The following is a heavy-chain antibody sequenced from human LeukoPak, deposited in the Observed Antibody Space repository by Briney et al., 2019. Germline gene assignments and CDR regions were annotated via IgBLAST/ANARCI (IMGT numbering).Heavy chain of an antibody. CDR3: STSVYGGNSEGY. CDR2: ISGSGGST. Sequence: PGGSLRLSCAASGLTFSSYAMSWVRQAPGKGLEWVSGISGSGGSTNYADSVKGRFTISRDNSRNTLYLQMNSLRAEDTAVFYCSTSVYGGNSEGYWGQGTLVTVSS. CDR1: GLTFSSYA. J-gene: IGHJ4*02. D-gene: IGHD4-23*01. V-gene: IGHV3-23*01.